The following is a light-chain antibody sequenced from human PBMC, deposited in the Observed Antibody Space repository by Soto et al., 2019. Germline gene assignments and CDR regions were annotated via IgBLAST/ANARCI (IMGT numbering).Light chain of an antibody. CDR2: GAS. J-gene: IGKJ2*01. Sequence: EIVMTQSPATLSVSPGERATLSCRASQSVGSNVAWYQQKPGQGPRLLIYGASSRATGIPARVSGSGSGTDFTLTISSLQSDDVGIYYCQQYDTTPMYTFGQGTKLEIK. CDR3: QQYDTTPMYT. CDR1: QSVGSN. V-gene: IGKV3-15*01.